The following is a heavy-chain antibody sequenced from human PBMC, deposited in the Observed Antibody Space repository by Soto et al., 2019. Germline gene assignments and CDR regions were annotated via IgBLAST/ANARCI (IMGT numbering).Heavy chain of an antibody. Sequence: EVQLLESGGGLVQPGGSLRLSCAASGFTFSSYVMSWVRQAPGKGLEWVSAISGSGGSTYYTDSVKGRFTISRDNSKNPLYLQMNSLRAEDTAVYYCAKGSSGWYERFDYWGQGTRVTVSS. D-gene: IGHD6-19*01. J-gene: IGHJ4*02. V-gene: IGHV3-23*01. CDR1: GFTFSSYV. CDR2: ISGSGGST. CDR3: AKGSSGWYERFDY.